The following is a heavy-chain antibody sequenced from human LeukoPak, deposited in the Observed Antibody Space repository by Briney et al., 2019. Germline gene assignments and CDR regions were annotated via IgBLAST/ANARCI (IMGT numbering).Heavy chain of an antibody. D-gene: IGHD5-18*01. J-gene: IGHJ4*02. V-gene: IGHV4-59*01. CDR3: ARGGYSYVNYFDY. CDR2: IYYSGNI. Sequence: PSETLSLTCTVSGDSMKSYYWPWIRQTPGKGLEWIGHIYYSGNINYNPSLKSRVTISLDTSKSQFSLKLSSVTAADTAVYYCARGGYSYVNYFDYWGQGTLVTVSS. CDR1: GDSMKSYY.